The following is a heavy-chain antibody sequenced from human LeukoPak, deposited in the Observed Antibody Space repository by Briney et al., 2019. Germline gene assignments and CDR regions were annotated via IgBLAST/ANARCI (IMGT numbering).Heavy chain of an antibody. CDR3: ARVYGSGSLRVDY. CDR2: IYYSGST. J-gene: IGHJ4*02. CDR1: GGSISSSYYY. V-gene: IGHV4-39*01. D-gene: IGHD3-10*01. Sequence: KPSETLSLTCTVSGGSISSSYYYWGWIRQPPGKGLEWIGSIYYSGSTYCNPSLGSRVTISVDTSKNQFSLKLSSVTAADTAVYFCARVYGSGSLRVDYWGQGTLVTVSS.